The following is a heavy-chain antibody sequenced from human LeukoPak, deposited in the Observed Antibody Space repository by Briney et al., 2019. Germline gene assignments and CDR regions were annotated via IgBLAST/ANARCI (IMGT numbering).Heavy chain of an antibody. Sequence: ASVKVSCKASGYTFTSYGISWVRQAPGQGLEWMGWISAYNGNTNYAQKLQGRVTMTTDTSTSTAYMELRSLRSDDTAVYYCARDLFPGRDGYNLDYWGQGTLVTVSS. CDR1: GYTFTSYG. CDR2: ISAYNGNT. D-gene: IGHD5-24*01. J-gene: IGHJ4*02. CDR3: ARDLFPGRDGYNLDY. V-gene: IGHV1-18*01.